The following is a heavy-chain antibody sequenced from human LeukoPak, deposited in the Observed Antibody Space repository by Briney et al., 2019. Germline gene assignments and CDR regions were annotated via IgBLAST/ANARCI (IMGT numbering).Heavy chain of an antibody. Sequence: GGSLRLSCAASGFSFSNYGMHWVRQAPGKGLEWVAVISFDGTHDFYADSVKGRFTISRDNSKNTLYLQMNSLRADDTAVYYCARARATVTSISSFDIWRQGTMVTVSS. V-gene: IGHV3-30*19. CDR3: ARARATVTSISSFDI. CDR2: ISFDGTHD. D-gene: IGHD4-17*01. CDR1: GFSFSNYG. J-gene: IGHJ3*02.